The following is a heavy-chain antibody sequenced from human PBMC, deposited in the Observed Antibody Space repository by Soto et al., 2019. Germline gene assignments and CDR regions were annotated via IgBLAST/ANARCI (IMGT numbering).Heavy chain of an antibody. CDR2: IYYSGTT. J-gene: IGHJ4*02. D-gene: IGHD3-22*01. Sequence: SETLSLTCYVSGGSISSTPYYWGWIRQPPGKGLEWLGTIYYSGTTSYNPSLKSRVIISVDTSNNQFFLKLRSVTAADTAVYYCARHRQYYDTSGYQQRYFDYWGQGTQVTVSS. V-gene: IGHV4-39*01. CDR3: ARHRQYYDTSGYQQRYFDY. CDR1: GGSISSTPYY.